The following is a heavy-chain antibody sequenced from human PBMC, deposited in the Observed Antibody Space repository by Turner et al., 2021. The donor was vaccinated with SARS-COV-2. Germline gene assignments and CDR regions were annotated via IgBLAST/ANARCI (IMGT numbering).Heavy chain of an antibody. J-gene: IGHJ4*02. V-gene: IGHV1-69*02. D-gene: IGHD2-8*01. CDR2: IIPILGIA. CDR3: ARINGGGF. CDR1: SSYP. Sequence: SSYPISWVRQASGQGLEWMGRIIPILGIANYAQKFQGRVTITADKSTSTAYMELSSLGSEDTAVYYCARINGGGFWGQGTLVTVSS.